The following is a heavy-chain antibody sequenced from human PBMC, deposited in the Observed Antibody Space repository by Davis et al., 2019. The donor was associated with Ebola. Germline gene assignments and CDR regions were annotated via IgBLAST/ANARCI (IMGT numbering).Heavy chain of an antibody. CDR3: TKPPGRDGMDV. V-gene: IGHV3-7*01. J-gene: IGHJ6*02. CDR2: IKQDGSEK. D-gene: IGHD1-26*01. CDR1: GFTFSSFW. Sequence: GASLRLSCAASGFTFSSFWMSWVRQAPGKGLEWVASIKQDGSEKYYVDSVKGRCTISRDNAKNSLYLQMNNLRAEETAMYCCTKPPGRDGMDVWGQGTTVTVSS.